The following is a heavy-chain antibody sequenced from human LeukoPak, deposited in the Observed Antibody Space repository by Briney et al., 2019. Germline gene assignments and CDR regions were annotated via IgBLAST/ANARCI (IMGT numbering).Heavy chain of an antibody. D-gene: IGHD3-10*01. CDR1: RYTFPTSG. CDR3: ARDGTYYIGSGSPWYLDL. V-gene: IGHV1-18*01. CDR2: ISGYNRNT. Sequence: ASVKVSCKASRYTFPTSGISWVRPAPGQGLEWMGWISGYNRNTNYAQKFQGRVTMTTDTSTSTVYMELSRLRSDATAVYYCARDGTYYIGSGSPWYLDLWGRGTLVTVSS. J-gene: IGHJ2*01.